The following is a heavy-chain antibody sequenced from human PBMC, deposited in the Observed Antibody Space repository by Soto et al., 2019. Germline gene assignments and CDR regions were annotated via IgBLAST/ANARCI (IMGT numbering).Heavy chain of an antibody. CDR1: GFTFSSYS. D-gene: IGHD3-10*01. Sequence: GGSLRLSCAASGFTFSSYSMNWVRQAPGKGLEWVSHISGSSSTIYYADSVKGRFTISRDNAKNSLFLQMNSLRDEDTAVYYCARAPYGTGTYYFDYWGQGTLVTVSS. CDR3: ARAPYGTGTYYFDY. CDR2: ISGSSSTI. J-gene: IGHJ4*02. V-gene: IGHV3-48*02.